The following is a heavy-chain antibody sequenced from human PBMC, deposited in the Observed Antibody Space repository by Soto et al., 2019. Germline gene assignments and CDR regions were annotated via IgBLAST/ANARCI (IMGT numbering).Heavy chain of an antibody. CDR2: IYSGGST. CDR1: GFTVSSNY. D-gene: IGHD2-15*01. CDR3: AQRIRYCSGGSCSRNDD. Sequence: GGSLRLSCAASGFTVSSNYMSWVRQAPGKGLEWVSVIYSGGSTYYADSVKGRFTISRHNSKNTLYLQMNSLRAEDTAVYYCAQRIRYCSGGSCSRNDDWGQGTLVTVSS. V-gene: IGHV3-53*04. J-gene: IGHJ4*02.